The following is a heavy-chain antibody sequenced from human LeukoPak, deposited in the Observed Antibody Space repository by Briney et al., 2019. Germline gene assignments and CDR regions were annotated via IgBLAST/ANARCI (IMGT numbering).Heavy chain of an antibody. CDR1: GGSTSSGRYY. V-gene: IGHV4-61*02. J-gene: IGHJ6*03. D-gene: IGHD4-11*01. CDR2: IYTSGST. CDR3: ARVNLQYTFYMDV. Sequence: SETLSLTCTVSGGSTSSGRYYWGWIRDPAGRGLEWIGRIYTSGSTNYNPSLKSRVTISVDTSKNQFALKLSSVTAADTAVYYCARVNLQYTFYMDVWGKGTTVTVSS.